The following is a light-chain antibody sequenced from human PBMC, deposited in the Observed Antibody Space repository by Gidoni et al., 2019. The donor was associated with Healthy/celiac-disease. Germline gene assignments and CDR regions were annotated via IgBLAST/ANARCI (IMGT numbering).Light chain of an antibody. Sequence: DIHMTQSPSTLSASVGDRVTITCRASPSISSGLAWYQQKPGKAPKLLIYKASSLESGVPSRFSGSGSGTEFTITISSLQPDDFATYYCQQYNSYSWTFGQGTKVEIK. CDR2: KAS. CDR1: PSISSG. J-gene: IGKJ1*01. CDR3: QQYNSYSWT. V-gene: IGKV1-5*03.